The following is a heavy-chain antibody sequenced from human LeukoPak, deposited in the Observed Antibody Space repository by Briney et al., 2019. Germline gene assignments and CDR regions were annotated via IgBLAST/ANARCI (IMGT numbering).Heavy chain of an antibody. Sequence: SETLSLTCTVSGGSISSYYWSWIRQPPGKGLEWIGYIYYSGSTNYNPSLKSRVTISVDTSKNQLSLKLSSVTAADTAVYYCARHVLRYFDPDYWGQGTLVTVSS. D-gene: IGHD3-9*01. CDR3: ARHVLRYFDPDY. V-gene: IGHV4-59*08. CDR1: GGSISSYY. CDR2: IYYSGST. J-gene: IGHJ4*02.